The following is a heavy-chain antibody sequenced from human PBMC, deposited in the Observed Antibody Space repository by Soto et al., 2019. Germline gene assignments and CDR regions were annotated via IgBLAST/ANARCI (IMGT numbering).Heavy chain of an antibody. D-gene: IGHD3-22*01. J-gene: IGHJ2*01. CDR1: GFTFSDHY. Sequence: EVQLVESGGGLVQPGGSLRLSCATSGFTFSDHYMDWVRQAPGKGLEWVGRIRNNANSYTTENAASVKGRFAISRDDSKNSVYLQMNSLKTENTAVYYCARGHDYDKRSFDLWGRGTLVTVSS. CDR3: ARGHDYDKRSFDL. CDR2: IRNNANSYTT. V-gene: IGHV3-72*01.